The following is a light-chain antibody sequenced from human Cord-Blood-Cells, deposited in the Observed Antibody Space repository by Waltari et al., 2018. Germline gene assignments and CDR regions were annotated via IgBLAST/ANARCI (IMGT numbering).Light chain of an antibody. Sequence: QSVLTQPPSVSEAPRQRVTISCSGSSSNIGNNAVNWYQQPPGKAPKLLIYYDDLLPSGVSDRFSGSKSGTSASLAISGRQSEDEADYYCAAWDDSLNGPVFGGGTKLTVL. CDR3: AAWDDSLNGPV. CDR2: YDD. CDR1: SSNIGNNA. J-gene: IGLJ2*01. V-gene: IGLV1-36*01.